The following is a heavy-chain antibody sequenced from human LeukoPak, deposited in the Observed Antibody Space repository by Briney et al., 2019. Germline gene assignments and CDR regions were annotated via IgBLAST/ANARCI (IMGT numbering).Heavy chain of an antibody. CDR2: INHSGFI. CDR1: GGSFSGYY. J-gene: IGHJ3*02. CDR3: ARGQRAFDI. Sequence: SETLSLTCDVYGGSFSGYYWSWTRQSPGKGLEWIGEINHSGFINYNPSLKSRVIISADTSKIQFSLKVTSVTAADTAVYYCARGQRAFDIWGQGTMVTVS. V-gene: IGHV4-34*01.